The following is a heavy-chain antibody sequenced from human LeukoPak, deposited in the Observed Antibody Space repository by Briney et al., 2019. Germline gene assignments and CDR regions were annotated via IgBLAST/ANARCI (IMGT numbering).Heavy chain of an antibody. CDR1: GFTFSSYE. V-gene: IGHV3-48*03. D-gene: IGHD5-24*01. CDR3: AKDQVLYEPGGRDGYSRGGYDY. J-gene: IGHJ4*02. CDR2: ISSSGSTI. Sequence: GGSLRLSCAASGFTFSSYEMNWVRQAPGKGLEWVSYISSSGSTIYYADSVKGRFTISRDNAKNSLYLQMNSLRAEDTAVYYCAKDQVLYEPGGRDGYSRGGYDYWGQGTLVTVSS.